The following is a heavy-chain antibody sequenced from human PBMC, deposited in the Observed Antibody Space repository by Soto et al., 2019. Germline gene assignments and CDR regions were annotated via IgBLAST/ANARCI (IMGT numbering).Heavy chain of an antibody. J-gene: IGHJ4*02. Sequence: QVQLQESGPGLVKPSQTLSLTCTVSGGSISSGGYYWSWIRQHPGKGLEWIGYIYYRGSTYYNPSLKSRVTTSVDTSKNQFSLKLSSVTAADTAVYYCARGVTMVRGVIHTPYFDYWGQGTLVTVSS. CDR2: IYYRGST. CDR3: ARGVTMVRGVIHTPYFDY. V-gene: IGHV4-31*03. CDR1: GGSISSGGYY. D-gene: IGHD3-10*01.